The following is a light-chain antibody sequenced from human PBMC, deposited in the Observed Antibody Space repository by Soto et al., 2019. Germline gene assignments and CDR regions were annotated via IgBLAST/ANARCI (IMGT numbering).Light chain of an antibody. CDR3: CSYAGDLAL. V-gene: IGLV2-11*01. Sequence: QSALTQPRSVSGSPGQSVTISCTGTSSDVGGYDFVSWYQQHPRKAPKLMISDVSKRPSGVPDRFSGSKSGNTASLTISGLQAEDEADYYCCSYAGDLALFGGGTKLTVL. CDR1: SSDVGGYDF. J-gene: IGLJ2*01. CDR2: DVS.